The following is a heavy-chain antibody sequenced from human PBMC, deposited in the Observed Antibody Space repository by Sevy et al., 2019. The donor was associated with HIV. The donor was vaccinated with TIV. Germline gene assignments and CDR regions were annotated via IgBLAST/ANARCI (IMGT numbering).Heavy chain of an antibody. Sequence: GGSLRLSCVAAGFTFSSYDMHWVRQVTGKGLEWISGVGPAGDQFYPGSVKGQFTISRENAKNSFYLQMNNLRAGETAVYYCARSGGYSDYGMDVWGQGTTVTVSS. D-gene: IGHD5-12*01. J-gene: IGHJ6*02. CDR1: GFTFSSYD. V-gene: IGHV3-13*05. CDR2: VGPAGDQ. CDR3: ARSGGYSDYGMDV.